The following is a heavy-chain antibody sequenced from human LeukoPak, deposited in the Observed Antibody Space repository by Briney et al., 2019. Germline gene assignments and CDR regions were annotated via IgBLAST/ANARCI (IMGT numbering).Heavy chain of an antibody. CDR1: GGSISSYY. CDR2: IYYSGST. V-gene: IGHV4-59*01. J-gene: IGHJ4*02. D-gene: IGHD3-22*01. CDR3: ARRNGYYDSSGYFPLFDY. Sequence: SETLSLTCTVSGGSISSYYWSWIRQPPGKGLEWIGYIYYSGSTNYNPSLKSRVTISVDTSKNQFSLKLSSVTAADTAVYYCARRNGYYDSSGYFPLFDYWGQGTLVTVSS.